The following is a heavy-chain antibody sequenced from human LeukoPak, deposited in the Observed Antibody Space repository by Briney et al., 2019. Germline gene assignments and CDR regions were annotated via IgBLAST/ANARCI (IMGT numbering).Heavy chain of an antibody. D-gene: IGHD4-11*01. CDR3: ARHSAIDY. V-gene: IGHV3-23*01. Sequence: GGSLRLSCAASGFTFNNYAMSWVRQAPGKGLEWVSGISGSGGSTYYADSVKGRFTITRDNSKNTLYLQMNSLRAEDTAVYYCARHSAIDYWGQGTLVAVSS. J-gene: IGHJ4*02. CDR2: ISGSGGST. CDR1: GFTFNNYA.